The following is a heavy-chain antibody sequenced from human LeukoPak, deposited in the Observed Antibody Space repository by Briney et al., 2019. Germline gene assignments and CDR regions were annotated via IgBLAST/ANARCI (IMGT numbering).Heavy chain of an antibody. CDR2: ISSSSSYI. Sequence: GGSLRLSCAASGFTFSSYSMNWVRQAPGKGLEWVSSISSSSSYIYYADSVKGRFTISRDNAKNSLYLQMNSLRAEDTAVYYCASLGAYGDYRVDYWGQGTLVTVSS. CDR1: GFTFSSYS. V-gene: IGHV3-21*01. J-gene: IGHJ4*02. CDR3: ASLGAYGDYRVDY. D-gene: IGHD4-17*01.